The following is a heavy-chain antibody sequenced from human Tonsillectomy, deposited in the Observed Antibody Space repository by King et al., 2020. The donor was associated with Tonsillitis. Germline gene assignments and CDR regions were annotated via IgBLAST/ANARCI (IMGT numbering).Heavy chain of an antibody. J-gene: IGHJ4*02. CDR2: KYPTGFT. V-gene: IGHV4-39*02. Sequence: LQLQESGPGLVKPSETLSLTCAVSGGSISSETYYWAWIRQPPGKAMEWIWTKYPTGFTYYNPSVKSRVSISVDASNNHFSLNLTSVTAADTSLYYCATLVVGTTFVAFWGQGALVTVSS. CDR3: ATLVVGTTFVAF. D-gene: IGHD1-26*01. CDR1: GGSISSETYY.